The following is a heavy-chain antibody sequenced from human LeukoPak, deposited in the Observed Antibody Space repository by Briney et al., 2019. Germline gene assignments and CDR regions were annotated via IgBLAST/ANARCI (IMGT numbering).Heavy chain of an antibody. J-gene: IGHJ4*02. Sequence: SETLSLTCTVSGYSISSGYYWGWIRQPPGKGLEWIGSIYHSGGTYYNPSLKSRVTISVDTSKNQFSLKLSSVTAADTAVYYCARGSYYDFWSGTYSRYYFDYWGQGTLVAVSS. V-gene: IGHV4-38-2*02. CDR1: GYSISSGYY. CDR2: IYHSGGT. D-gene: IGHD3-3*01. CDR3: ARGSYYDFWSGTYSRYYFDY.